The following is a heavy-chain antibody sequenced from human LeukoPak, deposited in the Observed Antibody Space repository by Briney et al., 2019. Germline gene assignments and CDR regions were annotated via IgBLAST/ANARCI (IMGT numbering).Heavy chain of an antibody. J-gene: IGHJ4*02. CDR1: GYTFTGYY. CDR2: INPNSGGT. D-gene: IGHD5-24*01. V-gene: IGHV1-2*02. Sequence: ASVKVSCKASGYTFTGYYMHWVRQAPGQGLEWMGWINPNSGGTNYAQRFQGRVTMTRDTSISTAYMELSRLRSDDTAVYYCAGDGYNSRRFFDYLGQGTLVTVSS. CDR3: AGDGYNSRRFFDY.